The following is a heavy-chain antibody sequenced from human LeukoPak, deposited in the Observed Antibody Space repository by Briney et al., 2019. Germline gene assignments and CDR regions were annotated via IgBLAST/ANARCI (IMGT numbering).Heavy chain of an antibody. V-gene: IGHV4-61*08. J-gene: IGHJ4*02. CDR2: IHSSGST. Sequence: SETLSLTCTVSGDSGVCSGAYFSGWFRQPPGKGLEWIGYIHSSGSTNYNPSLKSRVTISIDTSRNQFSLKLSSVTAADTAVYFCTRGGGWLIDFWGRGTLITVSS. CDR3: TRGGGWLIDF. CDR1: GDSGVCSGAYF. D-gene: IGHD5-24*01.